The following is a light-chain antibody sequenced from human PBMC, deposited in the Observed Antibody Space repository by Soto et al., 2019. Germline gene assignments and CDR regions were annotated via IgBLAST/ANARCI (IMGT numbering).Light chain of an antibody. CDR2: AAF. CDR3: QQLKSYPIT. J-gene: IGKJ5*01. Sequence: DIQLTQSPSFLSASVGDRVTITCRASQGLSSYLAWYQQKPGKAPNLLIYAAFTLQSGVPSRFSGSGSGTEFTLTISSLQPEDFATYYCQQLKSYPITFGQGTRLEN. CDR1: QGLSSY. V-gene: IGKV1-9*01.